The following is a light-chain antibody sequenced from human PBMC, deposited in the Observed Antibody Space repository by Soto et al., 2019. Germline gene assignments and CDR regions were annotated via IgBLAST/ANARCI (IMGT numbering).Light chain of an antibody. Sequence: QSVLTQPPSVSGSPGQSVTISCTGTSTDFVSYNRVSWYQQPPGTAPKLKXXXXTXXPSRVPDRFSGSKSGNTASLTISGLQAADEADYYCCSYGGSFIHVFESGTKVTVL. CDR2: XXT. CDR3: CSYGGSFIHV. J-gene: IGLJ1*01. CDR1: STDFVSYNR. V-gene: IGLV2-18*02.